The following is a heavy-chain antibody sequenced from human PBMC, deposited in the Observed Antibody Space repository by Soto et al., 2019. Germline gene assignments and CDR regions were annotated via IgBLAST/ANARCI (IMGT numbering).Heavy chain of an antibody. V-gene: IGHV4-59*01. CDR1: GGSISSYY. Sequence: SDTLSLTCTVSGGSISSYYGSWIRQPPGKGLEWIGYIYYSGGTNYNPSLKSRVTISVDTSKNQFSLKLSSVTAADTAVYYCAREAAAHRGLFDYWGQGTLVTVSS. CDR2: IYYSGGT. D-gene: IGHD6-13*01. J-gene: IGHJ4*02. CDR3: AREAAAHRGLFDY.